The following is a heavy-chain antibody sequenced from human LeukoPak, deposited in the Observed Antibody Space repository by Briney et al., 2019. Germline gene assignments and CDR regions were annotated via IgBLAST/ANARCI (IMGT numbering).Heavy chain of an antibody. V-gene: IGHV3-53*01. CDR3: ASLDTAKQPLANH. D-gene: IGHD5-18*01. J-gene: IGHJ5*02. CDR1: GFSFSNAW. CDR2: IYSGGST. Sequence: GGSLRLSCAASGFSFSNAWMNWVRQAPGKGLEWVSVIYSGGSTYYADSVKGRFTISRDNSKNTLYLQMNTLRVEDTAMYYCASLDTAKQPLANHWGQGTLVTVSS.